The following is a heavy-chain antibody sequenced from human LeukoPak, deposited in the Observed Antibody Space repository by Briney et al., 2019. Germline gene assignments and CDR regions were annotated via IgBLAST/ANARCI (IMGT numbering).Heavy chain of an antibody. Sequence: GGSLRLSCAASGFTFSDYYMSWMRQAPGKGLEWVSYISSSGSTIYYADSVKGRFTISRDNAKNSLYLQMNSLRAEDTAVYYCARVGESSSGWETLYYFDYWGQGTLVTVSS. V-gene: IGHV3-11*01. D-gene: IGHD6-19*01. CDR3: ARVGESSSGWETLYYFDY. CDR1: GFTFSDYY. J-gene: IGHJ4*02. CDR2: ISSSGSTI.